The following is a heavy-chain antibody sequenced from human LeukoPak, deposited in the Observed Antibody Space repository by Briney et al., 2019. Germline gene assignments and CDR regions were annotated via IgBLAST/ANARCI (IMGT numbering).Heavy chain of an antibody. D-gene: IGHD5-24*01. V-gene: IGHV4-34*01. CDR2: INHSGST. CDR3: ASLVEMDYYFDY. CDR1: GGSFSGYY. J-gene: IGHJ4*02. Sequence: WETLSLTCAVYGGSFSGYYWSWIRQPPGKGLEWIGEINHSGSTNYNPSLKSRVTISVDTSKNQFSLKLSSVTAADTAVYYCASLVEMDYYFDYWGQGTLVTVSS.